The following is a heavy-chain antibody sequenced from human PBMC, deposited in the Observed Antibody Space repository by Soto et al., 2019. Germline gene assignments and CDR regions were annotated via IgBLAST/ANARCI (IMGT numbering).Heavy chain of an antibody. CDR3: ARGLGRRSSYGVGYYDILTGFDP. CDR2: INHSGST. Sequence: SETLSLTCAVSGYSISSGYYWGWIRQPPGKGLEWIGEINHSGSTNYNPSLKSRVTISVDTSKNQFSLKLSSVTAAETAVYYCARGLGRRSSYGVGYYDILTGFDPWGQGTLVTVSS. V-gene: IGHV4-38-2*01. J-gene: IGHJ5*02. CDR1: GYSISSGYY. D-gene: IGHD3-9*01.